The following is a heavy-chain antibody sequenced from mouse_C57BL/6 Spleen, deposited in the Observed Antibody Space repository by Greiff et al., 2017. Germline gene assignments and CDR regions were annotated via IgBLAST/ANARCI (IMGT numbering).Heavy chain of an antibody. CDR1: GYSFTGYY. V-gene: IGHV1-42*01. D-gene: IGHD1-2*01. CDR2: INPSTGGT. CDR3: AKRPFDY. J-gene: IGHJ2*01. Sequence: VQLQQSGPELVKPGASVKISCKASGYSFTGYYMNWVKQSPEKSLEWIGEINPSTGGTTYNQKFKAKATLTVDKSSRTAYMQLKSLTSEDSAVYYCAKRPFDYWGQGTTLTVSS.